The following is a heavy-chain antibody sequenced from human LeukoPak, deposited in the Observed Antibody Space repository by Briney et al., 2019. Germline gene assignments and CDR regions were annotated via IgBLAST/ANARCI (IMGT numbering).Heavy chain of an antibody. V-gene: IGHV1-18*01. CDR1: GYTFTSYG. CDR2: ISAYNGNT. Sequence: ASVKVSCKASGYTFTSYGISWVRQAPGQGLEWMGWISAYNGNTDYAQKFQGRVTMTTDTSTSTAYMELRSLRSDDTAVYYCAREARRYDSSGYYGYWGQGTLVTVSS. D-gene: IGHD3-22*01. CDR3: AREARRYDSSGYYGY. J-gene: IGHJ4*02.